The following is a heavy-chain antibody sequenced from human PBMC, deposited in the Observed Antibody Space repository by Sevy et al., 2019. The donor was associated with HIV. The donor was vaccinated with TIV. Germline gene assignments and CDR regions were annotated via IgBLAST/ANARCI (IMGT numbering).Heavy chain of an antibody. CDR2: INHSGST. CDR1: GGSFSGYY. D-gene: IGHD2-2*01. Sequence: SETLSLTCAVYGGSFSGYYWSWIRQPPGKGLEWIGEINHSGSTNYNPSLKSRVTISVDTSKNQFSLKLSSVTAADTAVYYCATRGVVPAVPSPSLTNYNWFDPWGQGTLVTVSS. V-gene: IGHV4-34*01. CDR3: ATRGVVPAVPSPSLTNYNWFDP. J-gene: IGHJ5*02.